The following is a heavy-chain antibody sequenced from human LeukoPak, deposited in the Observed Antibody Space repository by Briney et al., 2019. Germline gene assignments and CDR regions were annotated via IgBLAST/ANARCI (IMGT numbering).Heavy chain of an antibody. CDR3: ARGYYGMDV. Sequence: ASVKVSCKASRYIFTGRYLYWARQTPGEGLQWMGWISPTTGDTYSAQNFQGRVTMTRDTSINTGYMELTRLTSGDTGVYFCARGYYGMDVWGQGTTVIVSS. CDR1: RYIFTGRY. J-gene: IGHJ6*02. V-gene: IGHV1-2*02. CDR2: ISPTTGDT.